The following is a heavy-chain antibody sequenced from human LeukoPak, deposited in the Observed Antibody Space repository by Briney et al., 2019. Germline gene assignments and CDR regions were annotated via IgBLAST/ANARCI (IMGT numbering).Heavy chain of an antibody. CDR2: ITRSGTYI. J-gene: IGHJ4*02. V-gene: IGHV3-21*04. Sequence: GGSLRLSCAASGFTFSNYNMNWVRQAPGKAMEWVSSITRSGTYIFCADSVKGRFTISRDNAKNSLYLQMNSLRAEDTAVYYCARYQTYYYDSSGYYSFDYWGQGTLVTVSS. CDR3: ARYQTYYYDSSGYYSFDY. D-gene: IGHD3-22*01. CDR1: GFTFSNYN.